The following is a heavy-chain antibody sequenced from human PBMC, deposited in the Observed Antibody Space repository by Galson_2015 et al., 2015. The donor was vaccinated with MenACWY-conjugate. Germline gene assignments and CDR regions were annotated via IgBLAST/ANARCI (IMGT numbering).Heavy chain of an antibody. V-gene: IGHV5-51*01. CDR1: GYSFTNYW. CDR3: ARHPPGGRGLDV. Sequence: QSGAEVKKPGESLKISCKGSGYSFTNYWIGWVRQMPGKGLEWMGLFNPANSETRYSPSFQGQVTISADESISTAYLQWTSLKASDTARYYCARHPPGGRGLDVWGRGTTVTVSS. D-gene: IGHD1-26*01. CDR2: FNPANSET. J-gene: IGHJ6*02.